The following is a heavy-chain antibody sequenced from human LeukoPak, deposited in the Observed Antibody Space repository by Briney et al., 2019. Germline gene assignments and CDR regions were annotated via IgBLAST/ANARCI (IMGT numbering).Heavy chain of an antibody. Sequence: SVKVSCKASGGTFSSYAISWVRQAPGQGLEWMGGIIPIFGTANYAQKFQGRVTITADESTSTAYMELSSLRSEDTAVYYCAREKKPRHDGLDYWGQGTLVTVSS. CDR3: AREKKPRHDGLDY. CDR1: GGTFSSYA. D-gene: IGHD5-24*01. CDR2: IIPIFGTA. J-gene: IGHJ4*02. V-gene: IGHV1-69*13.